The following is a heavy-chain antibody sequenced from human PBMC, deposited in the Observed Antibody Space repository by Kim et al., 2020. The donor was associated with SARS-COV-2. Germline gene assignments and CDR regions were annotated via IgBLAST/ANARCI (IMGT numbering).Heavy chain of an antibody. Sequence: GGSLRLSCAASGFTFSSYEMNWVRQAPGKGLEWVSYISSSGSTIYYADSVKGRFTISRDNAKNSLYLQMNSLRAEDTAVYYCARESIAVAGTEAFDIWGQGTMVTVSS. V-gene: IGHV3-48*03. CDR1: GFTFSSYE. J-gene: IGHJ3*02. CDR2: ISSSGSTI. CDR3: ARESIAVAGTEAFDI. D-gene: IGHD6-19*01.